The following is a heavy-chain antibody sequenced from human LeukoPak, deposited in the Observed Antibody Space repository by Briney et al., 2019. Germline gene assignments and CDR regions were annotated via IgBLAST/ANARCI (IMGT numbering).Heavy chain of an antibody. CDR2: ISWDGGST. J-gene: IGHJ4*02. Sequence: PGGSLRLSCAASGFTFDDYTMHWVRHAPGKGLEWVSLISWDGGSTYYADSVKGRFTISRDNSKNSLYLQMNSLRTEDTALYYCAKDRGSIAAAGLFDYWGQGTLVTVSS. V-gene: IGHV3-43*01. D-gene: IGHD6-13*01. CDR3: AKDRGSIAAAGLFDY. CDR1: GFTFDDYT.